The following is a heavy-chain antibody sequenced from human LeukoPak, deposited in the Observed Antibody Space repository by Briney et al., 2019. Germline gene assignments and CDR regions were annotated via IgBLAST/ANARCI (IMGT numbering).Heavy chain of an antibody. V-gene: IGHV3-7*01. D-gene: IGHD5-18*01. CDR2: IKQDGSEK. CDR1: GFTFSSYW. Sequence: GGSLRLSCAASGFTFSSYWMSWVRQAPGKGLEWVANIKQDGSEKYYVDSVKGRFTISRDNAKNSLYLQMNSLRAEDTAVYYCARDRIQLWTYHYYYMDVWGKGTTVTVSS. J-gene: IGHJ6*03. CDR3: ARDRIQLWTYHYYYMDV.